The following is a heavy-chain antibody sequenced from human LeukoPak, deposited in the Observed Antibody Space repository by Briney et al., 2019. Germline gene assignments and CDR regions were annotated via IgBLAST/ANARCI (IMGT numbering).Heavy chain of an antibody. V-gene: IGHV1-46*01. CDR3: ARTNYDSSGYRWFDP. D-gene: IGHD3-22*01. CDR2: INPSGGST. J-gene: IGHJ5*02. CDR1: GYTFTSYY. Sequence: ASVKVSRKASGYTFTSYYMHWVRQAPGQGLEWMGIINPSGGSTSYAQKFQGRVTMTRDMSTSTIYMELSSLRSEDTAVYYCARTNYDSSGYRWFDPWGQGTLVTVSS.